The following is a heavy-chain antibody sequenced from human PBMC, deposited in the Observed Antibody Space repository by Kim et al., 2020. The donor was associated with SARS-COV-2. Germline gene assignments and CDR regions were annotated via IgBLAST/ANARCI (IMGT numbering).Heavy chain of an antibody. CDR3: AREEQLLLSWYFDL. V-gene: IGHV3-33*01. CDR1: GFTFSSYG. CDR2: IWYDGSNK. J-gene: IGHJ2*01. D-gene: IGHD6-6*01. Sequence: GGSLRLSCAASGFTFSSYGMHWVRQAPGKGLEWVAVIWYDGSNKYYADSVKGRFTISRDNSKNTLYLQMNSLRAEDTAVYYCAREEQLLLSWYFDLWGRGTLVTVSS.